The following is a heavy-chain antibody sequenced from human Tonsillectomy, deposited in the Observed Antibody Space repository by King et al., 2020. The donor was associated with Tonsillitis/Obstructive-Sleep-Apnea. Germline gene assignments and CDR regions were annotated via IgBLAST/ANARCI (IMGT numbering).Heavy chain of an antibody. V-gene: IGHV3-30*18. Sequence: VKLVESGGGVVQPGRSLRLSCAASGFTFSSYGMHWVRQAPGKGLEWVAVISYDGSNKYYAESVKGRFTISRDNSKNTLYLQMNSLRAEDTAVYYCAKDADYYGSGSYAEPYYYYYYMDVWGKGTTVTVSS. CDR3: AKDADYYGSGSYAEPYYYYYYMDV. CDR2: ISYDGSNK. CDR1: GFTFSSYG. J-gene: IGHJ6*03. D-gene: IGHD3-10*01.